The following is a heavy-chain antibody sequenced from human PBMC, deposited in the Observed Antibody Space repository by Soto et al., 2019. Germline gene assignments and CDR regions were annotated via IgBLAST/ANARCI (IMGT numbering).Heavy chain of an antibody. CDR2: INPILSMS. V-gene: IGHV1-69*02. CDR3: ATSYGSGYRAFDY. Sequence: QVQLVQSGAEVKRPGSSVKVSCKASGDTFAFYSINWVRQAPGLGLEWMGRINPILSMSNHAQRFQGRVTMTADKSTSTAYMVLNSLRSEDTGMYYCATSYGSGYRAFDYWGQGALVTVSS. J-gene: IGHJ4*02. D-gene: IGHD3-10*01. CDR1: GDTFAFYS.